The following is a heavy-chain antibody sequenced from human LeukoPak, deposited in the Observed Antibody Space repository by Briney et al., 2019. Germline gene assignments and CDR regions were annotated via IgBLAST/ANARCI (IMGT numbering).Heavy chain of an antibody. V-gene: IGHV3-30-3*01. CDR2: ISYDGSNK. CDR3: AKGPPAWNDYSGAQHD. J-gene: IGHJ4*02. CDR1: GFTFSSYA. D-gene: IGHD2-15*01. Sequence: GGSLRLSCAASGFTFSSYAMHWVRQAPGKGLEWVAVISYDGSNKYYADSVKGRFTISRDNSKNTLYLQMNSLRAEDTAVYYRAKGPPAWNDYSGAQHDWGQGTLVAVSS.